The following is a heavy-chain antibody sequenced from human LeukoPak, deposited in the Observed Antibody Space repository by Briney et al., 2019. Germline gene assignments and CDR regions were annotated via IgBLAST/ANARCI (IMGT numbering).Heavy chain of an antibody. J-gene: IGHJ4*02. CDR1: GFTVSSNY. Sequence: GGSLRLSCAASGFTVSSNYMSWVRQAPGKGLEWVANIKQDGSEKNYVNSVKGRFTISRDNAKNSLYLQINSLRAEDTAVYYCARDTPQDEFDHWGQGTLVTVSS. CDR2: IKQDGSEK. CDR3: ARDTPQDEFDH. V-gene: IGHV3-7*01.